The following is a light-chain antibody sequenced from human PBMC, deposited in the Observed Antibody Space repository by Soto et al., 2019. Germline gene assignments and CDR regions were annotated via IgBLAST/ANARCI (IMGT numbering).Light chain of an antibody. CDR2: GAS. V-gene: IGKV3-20*01. Sequence: EIVLTQSPGTLSLSPGERATLSCRASQSVTSTYLAWYQQKPGQPPRLLIYGASNRATGIPDRFSGSGSGTDFTLTISRLEPEDFTVYYCHQYGSSPRTFGQGTKVEI. CDR3: HQYGSSPRT. J-gene: IGKJ1*01. CDR1: QSVTSTY.